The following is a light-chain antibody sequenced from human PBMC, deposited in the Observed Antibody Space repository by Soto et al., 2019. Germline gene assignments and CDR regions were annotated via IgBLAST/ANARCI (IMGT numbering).Light chain of an antibody. Sequence: QSVLTQPPSASATPGQRVTISCSGSSSNIGSNTVNWYQQLPGTAPKLLIYRDNQRPSGVPDRFSGSKSGTSASLAISGPQSEDEADYYCAAWDDSLNGAVFGGGTKLTVL. CDR3: AAWDDSLNGAV. CDR1: SSNIGSNT. V-gene: IGLV1-44*01. CDR2: RDN. J-gene: IGLJ2*01.